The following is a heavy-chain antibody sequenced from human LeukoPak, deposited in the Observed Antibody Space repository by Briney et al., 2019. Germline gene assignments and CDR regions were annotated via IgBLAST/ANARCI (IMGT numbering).Heavy chain of an antibody. V-gene: IGHV1-2*02. Sequence: ASVTVSCKASGYTFTGYYMHWVRQAPGQGLEWMGWINPNSGGTNYAQKFQGRVTMTRDTSISTAYMELSRLRSDDTAVYYCARVYCSSTSCYRGDAFDIWGQGTMVTVSS. D-gene: IGHD2-2*01. CDR1: GYTFTGYY. CDR2: INPNSGGT. J-gene: IGHJ3*02. CDR3: ARVYCSSTSCYRGDAFDI.